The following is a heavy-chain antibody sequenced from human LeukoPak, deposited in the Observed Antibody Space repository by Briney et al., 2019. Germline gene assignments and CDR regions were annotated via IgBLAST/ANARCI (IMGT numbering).Heavy chain of an antibody. CDR3: ARDPPKGYYYYGMDV. Sequence: GASVKVSCKASGYTFTGYYMHWVRQAPGQGLEWMGWINPNSGGTNYAQKFQGRVTMTRDTSISTAYMELSRLRSDDTAVYYCARDPPKGYYYYGMDVWGQGTTVTVSS. J-gene: IGHJ6*02. CDR2: INPNSGGT. CDR1: GYTFTGYY. V-gene: IGHV1-2*02.